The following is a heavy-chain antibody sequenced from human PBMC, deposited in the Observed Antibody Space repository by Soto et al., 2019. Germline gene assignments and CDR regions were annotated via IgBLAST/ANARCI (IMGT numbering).Heavy chain of an antibody. CDR3: AREGRSGYSYGQYYYYGMDV. V-gene: IGHV3-21*01. D-gene: IGHD5-18*01. J-gene: IGHJ6*02. CDR2: ISSSSSYI. CDR1: GLTFSSYS. Sequence: GGSLRLSCAASGLTFSSYSMNWVRQAPGKGLEWVSSISSSSSYIYYADSVKGRFTISRDNAKNSLYLQMNSLRAEDTAVYYCAREGRSGYSYGQYYYYGMDVWGQGTTVTVSS.